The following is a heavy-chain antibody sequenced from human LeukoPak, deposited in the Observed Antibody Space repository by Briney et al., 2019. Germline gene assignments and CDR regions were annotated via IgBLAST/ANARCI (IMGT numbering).Heavy chain of an antibody. V-gene: IGHV3-7*01. J-gene: IGHJ4*02. D-gene: IGHD5-12*01. CDR2: INQGGSVK. CDR1: GFTFRSYW. Sequence: GGSLRLSCAASGFTFRSYWMSWVRQAPGKGLEWVANINQGGSVKYYVDSVKGQFTISRDDAKNSLYVQMNSLRDEDTAVYYCARVGYSGWNLEYWGQGTLVTVSS. CDR3: ARVGYSGWNLEY.